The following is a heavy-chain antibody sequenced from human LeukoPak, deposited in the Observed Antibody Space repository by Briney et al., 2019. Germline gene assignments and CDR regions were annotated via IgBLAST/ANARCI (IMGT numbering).Heavy chain of an antibody. CDR3: ARVLGLRTYDAFDI. D-gene: IGHD5-12*01. J-gene: IGHJ3*02. CDR2: INPNSGGT. CDR1: GYILTDYY. Sequence: ASVKVSCKASGYILTDYYMHWVRQAPGQGLEWMGWINPNSGGTNYAQKFQGRVTMTRDTSISTAYMELSRLRSDDTAVYYCARVLGLRTYDAFDIWGQGTMVTVSS. V-gene: IGHV1-2*02.